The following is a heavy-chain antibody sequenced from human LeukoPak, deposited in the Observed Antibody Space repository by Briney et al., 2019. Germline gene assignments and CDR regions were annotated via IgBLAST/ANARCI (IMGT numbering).Heavy chain of an antibody. V-gene: IGHV1-18*01. D-gene: IGHD3-9*01. CDR3: ARDRSYYDILTGYSNDGFDI. CDR1: GYTFTSYG. CDR2: ISAYNGNT. Sequence: ASVKVSCKASGYTFTSYGISWVRQAPGQGLEWMGWISAYNGNTNYAQKLQGRVTMTTDTSTSTAYMELRSLRSDDTAVYYCARDRSYYDILTGYSNDGFDIWGQGTMVTVSS. J-gene: IGHJ3*02.